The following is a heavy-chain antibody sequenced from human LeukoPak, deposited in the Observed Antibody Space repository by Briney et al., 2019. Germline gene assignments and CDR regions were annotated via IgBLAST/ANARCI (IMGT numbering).Heavy chain of an antibody. CDR3: SVSKWELPDAFDI. CDR1: GFTFSSYA. J-gene: IGHJ3*02. D-gene: IGHD1-26*01. CDR2: ISGSGGST. Sequence: PGGSLRLSCAASGFTFSSYAMSWVRQAPGKGLEWVSAISGSGGSTYYADSVKGRFTISRDNSKNTLYLQMNSLRAEDTAVYYCSVSKWELPDAFDIWGQGTMVTVSS. V-gene: IGHV3-23*01.